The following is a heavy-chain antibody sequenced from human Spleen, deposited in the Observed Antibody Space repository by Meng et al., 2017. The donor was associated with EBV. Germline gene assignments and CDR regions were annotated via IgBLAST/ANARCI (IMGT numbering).Heavy chain of an antibody. Sequence: VQLQASGPRRLLTSEXLSLICAVSGSCISSPNWWTWVRQSPGKGLEWIGEIYHSGRTDYNPSLRSRVTISVDTSKNQFSLRLTSVTAADTAVYYCARPFPSIVSPRLDPFGEWGQGTLVTVSS. V-gene: IGHV4-4*02. J-gene: IGHJ4*02. CDR2: IYHSGRT. D-gene: IGHD5/OR15-5a*01. CDR3: ARPFPSIVSPRLDPFGE. CDR1: GSCISSPNW.